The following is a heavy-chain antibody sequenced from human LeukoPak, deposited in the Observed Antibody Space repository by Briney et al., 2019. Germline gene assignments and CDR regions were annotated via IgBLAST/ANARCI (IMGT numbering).Heavy chain of an antibody. CDR3: AREYGESSSADY. Sequence: GASMKVSCKASGYTFTSYGISWVRRAPGQGLEWMGWISTYNGNTNSAQKLQGRLTMTTDTSTSTAYMELRSLRSDDTAVYFCAREYGESSSADYWGQGTLVTVSS. CDR1: GYTFTSYG. J-gene: IGHJ4*02. D-gene: IGHD4/OR15-4a*01. CDR2: ISTYNGNT. V-gene: IGHV1-18*01.